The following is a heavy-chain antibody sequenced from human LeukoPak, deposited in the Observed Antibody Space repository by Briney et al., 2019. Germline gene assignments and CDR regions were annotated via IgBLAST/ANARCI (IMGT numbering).Heavy chain of an antibody. D-gene: IGHD4-17*01. J-gene: IGHJ4*02. CDR2: VNHSGYT. Sequence: PSETLSLTCTVSGDSITGYYWTWVRQTPGKGLEWIGEVNHSGYTNMNPSLKSRVTISVDTSKNQFSLMMTSVTAADTAVYFCARMTTGHDYWGQGILVTVSS. CDR3: ARMTTGHDY. V-gene: IGHV4-34*01. CDR1: GDSITGYY.